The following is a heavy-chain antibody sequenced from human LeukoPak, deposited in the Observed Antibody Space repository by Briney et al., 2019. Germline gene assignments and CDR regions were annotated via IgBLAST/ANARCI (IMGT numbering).Heavy chain of an antibody. J-gene: IGHJ4*02. CDR2: IIPIFGTA. D-gene: IGHD1-26*01. CDR3: ASVTPSSGSYYDY. CDR1: GGTFSSYA. Sequence: SVKVSCKASGGTFSSYAISWVRQAPGQGLEWMGGIIPIFGTANYAQKSQGRVTITTDESTSTAYMELSSLRSEDTAVYYCASVTPSSGSYYDYWGQGTLVTVSS. V-gene: IGHV1-69*05.